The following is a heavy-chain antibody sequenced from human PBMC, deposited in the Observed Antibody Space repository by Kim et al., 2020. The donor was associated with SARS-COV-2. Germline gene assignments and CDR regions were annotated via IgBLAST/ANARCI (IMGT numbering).Heavy chain of an antibody. J-gene: IGHJ4*02. V-gene: IGHV1-3*01. CDR2: NGNP. Sequence: NGNPKSSQKFQDRVTITRDTSESTAYMELSSLRSGDTAVYYCASHYDLDYWGQGTLVTVSS. D-gene: IGHD3-3*01. CDR3: ASHYDLDY.